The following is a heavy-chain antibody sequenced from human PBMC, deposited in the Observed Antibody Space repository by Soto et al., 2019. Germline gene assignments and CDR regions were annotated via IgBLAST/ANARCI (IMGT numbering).Heavy chain of an antibody. CDR2: ISAYNGNT. V-gene: IGHV1-18*01. CDR3: ARVYDFWSGYPPGLAEP. D-gene: IGHD3-3*01. Sequence: QVPLVQSGAEVKKPGASVKVSCKASGYTFTSYGISWVRQAPGQGLEWMGWISAYNGNTNYAQKLQGRVTMTTDTSTSTAYMELRSLRSDDTAVYYCARVYDFWSGYPPGLAEPWGQGTLVTVSS. J-gene: IGHJ5*02. CDR1: GYTFTSYG.